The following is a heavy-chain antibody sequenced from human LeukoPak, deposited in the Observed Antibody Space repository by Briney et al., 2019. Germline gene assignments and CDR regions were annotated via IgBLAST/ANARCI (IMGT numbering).Heavy chain of an antibody. V-gene: IGHV3-48*03. CDR3: AREISGGHDYYYYMDV. J-gene: IGHJ6*03. Sequence: PGGSLRLSCAASGFTFSSYEMNWIRQAPGKGLEWVSYISSSGSTIYYAAPVNRRFTISRDNTKNLLYLQMNSLTADDTAFYYFAREISGGHDYYYYMDVWGKGTTVTISS. D-gene: IGHD2-8*02. CDR1: GFTFSSYE. CDR2: ISSSGSTI.